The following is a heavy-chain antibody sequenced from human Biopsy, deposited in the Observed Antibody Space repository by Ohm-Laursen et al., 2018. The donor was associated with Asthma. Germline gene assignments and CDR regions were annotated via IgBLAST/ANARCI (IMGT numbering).Heavy chain of an antibody. CDR3: ARAVDYSHYYGIDV. D-gene: IGHD3-10*01. CDR1: GYTFNSDG. CDR2: ISVYNGNT. Sequence: SVKVSCKTSGYTFNSDGITWVRQAPGQGLEWMGWISVYNGNTKVAQKLQDRVTMTTDTSTSTAYMELRSLRSDDTAAYFCARAVDYSHYYGIDVWGQGTTVTVS. V-gene: IGHV1-18*01. J-gene: IGHJ6*02.